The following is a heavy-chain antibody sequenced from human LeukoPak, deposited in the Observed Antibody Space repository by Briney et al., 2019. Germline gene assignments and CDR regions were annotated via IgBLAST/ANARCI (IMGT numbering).Heavy chain of an antibody. D-gene: IGHD5-18*01. Sequence: ASVKVSCMVSGYTLTELSMHWVRQDPGKGHEWMGGFDPEDGETIYAQKFQGRVTMTEDTSTDTACMELRSLRSEDAAVYYCATGPVDTAMVLYWGQGTLVTVSP. CDR3: ATGPVDTAMVLY. CDR2: FDPEDGET. CDR1: GYTLTELS. V-gene: IGHV1-24*01. J-gene: IGHJ4*02.